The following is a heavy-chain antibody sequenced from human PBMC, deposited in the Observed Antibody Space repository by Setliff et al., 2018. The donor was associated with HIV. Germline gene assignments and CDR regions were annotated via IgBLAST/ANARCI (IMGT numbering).Heavy chain of an antibody. Sequence: PSETLSLTCTVSGGSISSHCWSWIRQSPGKALEWIGYIYASGSIIYNPSLKSRVTMSVDTSQNQVSLDLESVTAADTAVYYCARVYYNLWSSYFWEHVQLDPWSQGTQVTVSS. D-gene: IGHD3-3*01. CDR1: GGSISSHC. V-gene: IGHV4-59*11. J-gene: IGHJ5*02. CDR3: ARVYYNLWSSYFWEHVQLDP. CDR2: IYASGSI.